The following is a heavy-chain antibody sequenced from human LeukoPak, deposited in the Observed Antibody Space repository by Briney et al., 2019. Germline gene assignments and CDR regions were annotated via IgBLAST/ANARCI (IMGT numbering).Heavy chain of an antibody. CDR2: IYYSGST. Sequence: SETLSLTCTVSGGSISSGGYYWSWIRQHPGKGLEWIGYIYYSGSTYYNPSLKSRVTISVDTSKNQFSLKLSSVTAADTAVYYCARGIPRFEEAPDFDYWGQGTLVTVSS. CDR1: GGSISSGGYY. V-gene: IGHV4-31*03. J-gene: IGHJ4*02. CDR3: ARGIPRFEEAPDFDY. D-gene: IGHD3-10*01.